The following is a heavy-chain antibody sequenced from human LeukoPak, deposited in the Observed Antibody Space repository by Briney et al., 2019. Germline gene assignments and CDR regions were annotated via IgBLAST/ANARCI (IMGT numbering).Heavy chain of an antibody. V-gene: IGHV1-8*01. Sequence: ASVKVSCKASGYTFTSYDINWVRQATGQGLEWMGWMNANSGNTGYAQKFQGRVTMTRNTSISTAYMELSSLRTEDTAVYYCARTSYSSGWYGDFDYWGQGTLVTVSS. CDR2: MNANSGNT. CDR1: GYTFTSYD. CDR3: ARTSYSSGWYGDFDY. J-gene: IGHJ4*02. D-gene: IGHD6-19*01.